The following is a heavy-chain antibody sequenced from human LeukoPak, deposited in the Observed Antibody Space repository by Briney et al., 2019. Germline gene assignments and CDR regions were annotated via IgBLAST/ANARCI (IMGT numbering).Heavy chain of an antibody. CDR1: GFSFSRYW. CDR2: IKPDGSEI. Sequence: GGSLRLSCAASGFSFSRYWMSWVRQAPVKGLEWVANIKPDGSEIYYVDSVKGRFTISRDNSKYTLYLQMNSLRAEDTAVYYCAREEYNWNSLDYWGQGTLVTVSS. J-gene: IGHJ4*02. D-gene: IGHD1-7*01. V-gene: IGHV3-7*01. CDR3: AREEYNWNSLDY.